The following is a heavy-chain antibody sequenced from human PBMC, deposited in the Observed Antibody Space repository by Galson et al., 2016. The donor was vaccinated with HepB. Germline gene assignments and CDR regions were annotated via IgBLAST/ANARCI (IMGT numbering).Heavy chain of an antibody. J-gene: IGHJ4*02. CDR2: ISYDGSKT. CDR3: VKVGHYWGDFDY. V-gene: IGHV3-30*18. Sequence: SLRLSCAASGFTFSYHGMHWVRQAPGTGLEWVAVISYDGSKTYYADFVKGRFTISRDTSKKTLYLQMNSLRPEDTAIYYCVKVGHYWGDFDYWGQGTLVTVSS. D-gene: IGHD7-27*01. CDR1: GFTFSYHG.